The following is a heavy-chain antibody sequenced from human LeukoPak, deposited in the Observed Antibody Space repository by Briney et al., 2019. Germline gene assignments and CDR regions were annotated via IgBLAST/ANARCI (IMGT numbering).Heavy chain of an antibody. J-gene: IGHJ6*03. CDR1: GYTFTSYG. Sequence: ASVKVSCKASGYTFTSYGISSVRQAPGQGLEWMGWISAYNGNTNYAQKLQGRVTMTTDTSTSTAYIELRSLRSDDTAVYYCASTHYDFWSGDYYYYYYMDVWGKGTTVTVSS. CDR3: ASTHYDFWSGDYYYYYYMDV. V-gene: IGHV1-18*01. CDR2: ISAYNGNT. D-gene: IGHD3-3*01.